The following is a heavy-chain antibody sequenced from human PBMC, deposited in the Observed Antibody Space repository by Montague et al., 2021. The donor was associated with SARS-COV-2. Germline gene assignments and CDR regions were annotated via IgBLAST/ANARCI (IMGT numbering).Heavy chain of an antibody. J-gene: IGHJ3*01. CDR1: GGSASSGSCY. D-gene: IGHD2-2*01. Sequence: SETLSLTCSVSGGSASSGSCYWSWIRQPPGKGLEWIGYIYYSGSTNYNPSLKSRVTISVDTSKNQFSLKLTSVTAADTAMYYCAKEREVVRAARTLVAFDLWGQGTMVTVSS. CDR3: AKEREVVRAARTLVAFDL. CDR2: IYYSGST. V-gene: IGHV4-61*01.